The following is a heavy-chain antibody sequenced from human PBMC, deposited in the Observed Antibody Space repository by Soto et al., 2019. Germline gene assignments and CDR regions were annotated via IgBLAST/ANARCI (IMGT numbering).Heavy chain of an antibody. J-gene: IGHJ3*02. CDR1: GYSFTCYW. CDR3: ARHVFSSGWYLDAAFDI. D-gene: IGHD6-19*01. CDR2: IYPGDSDT. Sequence: PGESLKISCKGSGYSFTCYWIGWVRQMPGKGLEWMGIIYPGDSDTRYSPSFQGQVTISADKSISTAYLQWSSLKASDTAMYYCARHVFSSGWYLDAAFDIWGEGTMVTVS. V-gene: IGHV5-51*01.